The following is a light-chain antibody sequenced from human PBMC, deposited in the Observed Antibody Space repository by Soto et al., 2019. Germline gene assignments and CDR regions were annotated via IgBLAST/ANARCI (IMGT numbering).Light chain of an antibody. CDR1: QLFSSN. CDR3: QQYNSWPRT. V-gene: IGKV3-15*01. Sequence: EIVMMQSPATLSVSQGESVTLSCRASQLFSSNLAWYQHKPGQAPRLLIYGVSTRDTGVPDRFSGSASGTEFTLTISSLQSEDFAVYYCQQYNSWPRTFGQGTRLEIK. J-gene: IGKJ5*01. CDR2: GVS.